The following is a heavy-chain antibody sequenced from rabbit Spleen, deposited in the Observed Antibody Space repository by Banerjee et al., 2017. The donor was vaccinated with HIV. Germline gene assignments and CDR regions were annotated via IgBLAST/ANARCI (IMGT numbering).Heavy chain of an antibody. J-gene: IGHJ6*01. D-gene: IGHD1-1*01. CDR3: ARDTSSSFSSYGMDL. Sequence: QSLEESGGDLVKPEASLTLTCTASGFSFSSSYYICWVRQAPGKGLEWIACIDTGSSGFTYYASWAKGRFTISKTTSTTVTLQMTRLTAADAATYFCARDTSSSFSSYGMDLWGPGTLVTVS. CDR2: IDTGSSGFT. V-gene: IGHV1S40*01. CDR1: GFSFSSSYY.